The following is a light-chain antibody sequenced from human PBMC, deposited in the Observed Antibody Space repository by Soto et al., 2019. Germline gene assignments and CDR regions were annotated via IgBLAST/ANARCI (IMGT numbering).Light chain of an antibody. J-gene: IGLJ3*02. Sequence: QSVLTQPPSVSGAPGQRVTISCTGSSSDIGADYDVHWYQHLPGTAPKLLIYGNTYRPSGVPDRFSGSRSGNSASLTISRLQAEDEGDYFCQSYAGDLSVPFGGGTKVTVL. V-gene: IGLV1-40*01. CDR2: GNT. CDR3: QSYAGDLSVP. CDR1: SSDIGADYD.